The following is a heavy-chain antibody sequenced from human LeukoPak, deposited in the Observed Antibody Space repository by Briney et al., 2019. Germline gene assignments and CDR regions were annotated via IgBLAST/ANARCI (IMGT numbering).Heavy chain of an antibody. CDR2: ISGSGGST. J-gene: IGHJ4*02. CDR1: GFTFSSYA. CDR3: AKVKRGYSYGFDY. V-gene: IGHV3-23*01. D-gene: IGHD5-18*01. Sequence: GGSLRLSCAASGFTFSSYAMSWVRQAPGKGLEWVSAISGSGGSTYYADSVEGRFTISRDNSKNTLYLQMNSLRAEDTAVYYCAKVKRGYSYGFDYWGQGTLVTVSS.